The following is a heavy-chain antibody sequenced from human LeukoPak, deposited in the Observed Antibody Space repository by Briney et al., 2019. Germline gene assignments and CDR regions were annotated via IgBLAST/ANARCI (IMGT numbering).Heavy chain of an antibody. CDR3: ARDGGGYYDSSSPHTFDY. J-gene: IGHJ4*02. CDR2: IYCSGST. V-gene: IGHV4-59*12. D-gene: IGHD3-22*01. Sequence: PSETLSLTCTVSGGSISSYYWSWIRQPPGKGLEWIGYIYCSGSTNYNPSLKSRVTISVDTSKNQFSLQLNSVTPEDTAVYYCARDGGGYYDSSSPHTFDYWGQGTLVTVSS. CDR1: GGSISSYY.